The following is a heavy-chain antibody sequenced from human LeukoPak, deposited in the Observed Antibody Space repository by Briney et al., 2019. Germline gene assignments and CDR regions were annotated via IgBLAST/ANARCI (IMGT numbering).Heavy chain of an antibody. D-gene: IGHD6-19*01. Sequence: PGGSLRLSCAASGSTFSSHAMSWVRQAPGKGLEWVSTISADGGITYYADSVKGRFTISRDNSKNTLYLQMNSLRAEDTAVYYCGKDLLSDISAWYLTPFDYWGQGTLVTVSS. CDR1: GSTFSSHA. J-gene: IGHJ4*02. CDR3: GKDLLSDISAWYLTPFDY. V-gene: IGHV3-23*01. CDR2: ISADGGIT.